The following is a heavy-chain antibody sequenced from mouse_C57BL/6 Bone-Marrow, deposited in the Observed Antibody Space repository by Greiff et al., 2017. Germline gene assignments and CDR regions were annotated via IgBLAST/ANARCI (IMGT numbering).Heavy chain of an antibody. CDR3: ARAPLLRRYAMDY. CDR2: IYPGDGDT. J-gene: IGHJ4*01. D-gene: IGHD2-12*01. Sequence: QVQLQQSGAELVKPGASVKISCKASGYAFSSYWMNWVKQRPGKGLEWIGQIYPGDGDTNYNGKFKGKATLTADKSSSTAYMQISSLTSEDSAVYFCARAPLLRRYAMDYWGQGTSVTVSS. V-gene: IGHV1-80*01. CDR1: GYAFSSYW.